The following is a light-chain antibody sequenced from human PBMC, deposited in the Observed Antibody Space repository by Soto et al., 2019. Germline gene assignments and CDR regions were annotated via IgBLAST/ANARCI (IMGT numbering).Light chain of an antibody. Sequence: EIVMTQSPATLSVSPGERATLSCRASQGLSNNLAWYQQKPGQAPRLLIYGASTRATCIPARFSGSGSGTEFTLTISSLQSEDFALYYCQQYNNWPPLTFGGGTKVDIK. CDR1: QGLSNN. CDR3: QQYNNWPPLT. V-gene: IGKV3-15*01. J-gene: IGKJ4*01. CDR2: GAS.